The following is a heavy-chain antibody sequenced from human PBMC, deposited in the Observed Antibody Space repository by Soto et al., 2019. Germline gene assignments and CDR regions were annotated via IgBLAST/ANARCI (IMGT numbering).Heavy chain of an antibody. Sequence: QVQLQQWGAGLLKPSETLSLTCAVYGGSFSGYYWTWIRQPPGKGLEWIGEINHSGTTYYKPSLRSRVTISVDTSKNQLSLKVNSVTAADTAVYYCARGRTLITGTSLDYWGQGTLVTVSS. CDR2: INHSGTT. D-gene: IGHD1-20*01. CDR3: ARGRTLITGTSLDY. CDR1: GGSFSGYY. J-gene: IGHJ4*02. V-gene: IGHV4-34*01.